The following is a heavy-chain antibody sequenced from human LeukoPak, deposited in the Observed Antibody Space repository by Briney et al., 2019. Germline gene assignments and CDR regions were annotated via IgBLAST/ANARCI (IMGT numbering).Heavy chain of an antibody. Sequence: GGSLRLSCAASGFTFSSYALGWVRKAQGKGRGWVSAISGSGGSTYYADSVKGRFTISRDNSKNTLYLQMNSLRAEDTAVYYCANLYDFWTGDYWGQGTLVTVSS. V-gene: IGHV3-23*01. CDR1: GFTFSSYA. CDR3: ANLYDFWTGDY. CDR2: ISGSGGST. D-gene: IGHD3-3*01. J-gene: IGHJ4*02.